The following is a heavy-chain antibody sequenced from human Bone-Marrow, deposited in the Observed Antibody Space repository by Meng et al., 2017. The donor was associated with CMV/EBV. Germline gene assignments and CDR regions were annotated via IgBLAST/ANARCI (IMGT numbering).Heavy chain of an antibody. CDR2: IRTSGDER. D-gene: IGHD3-22*01. CDR3: ARVHDTMIVVVITNPNYGKDV. Sequence: GGSLRLSCAASGFTFSSHDMNWVRQAPGKGLEWVAWIRTSGDERHYADSVKGRFIISRDNARKSLFLEMDSLRAGDTAVYYCARVHDTMIVVVITNPNYGKDVWGQGTTVTVSS. V-gene: IGHV3-21*01. CDR1: GFTFSSHD. J-gene: IGHJ6*02.